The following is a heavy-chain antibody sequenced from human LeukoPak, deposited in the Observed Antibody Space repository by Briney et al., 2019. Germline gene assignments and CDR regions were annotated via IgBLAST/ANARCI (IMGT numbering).Heavy chain of an antibody. J-gene: IGHJ4*02. CDR1: GFTFSSYA. Sequence: PGGPLRLSCAASGFTFSSYAMSWVRQAPGKGLEWVSAISGSGGSTYYADSVKGRFTISRDNSKNTLYLQMNSPRAEDTAVYYCAKVGYDFWSGYYVHWGQGTLVTVSS. D-gene: IGHD3-3*01. CDR2: ISGSGGST. V-gene: IGHV3-23*01. CDR3: AKVGYDFWSGYYVH.